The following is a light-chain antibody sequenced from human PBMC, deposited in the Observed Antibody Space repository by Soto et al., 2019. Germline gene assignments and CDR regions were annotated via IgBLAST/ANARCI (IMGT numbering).Light chain of an antibody. J-gene: IGKJ2*01. CDR3: QQYHNWPPQYT. Sequence: EIVLTQSPGTLSLSPGERATLSCRASQSVSSTYLAWYQQKPGQAPRLLIYGASNRATGIPDRFSGSGYGTDFTLTISSLQSEDFAVYYCQQYHNWPPQYTFGQGTKLQIK. CDR1: QSVSSTY. V-gene: IGKV3-20*01. CDR2: GAS.